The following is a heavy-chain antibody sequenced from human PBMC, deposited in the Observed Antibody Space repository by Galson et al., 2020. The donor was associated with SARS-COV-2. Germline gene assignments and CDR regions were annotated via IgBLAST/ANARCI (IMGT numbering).Heavy chain of an antibody. J-gene: IGHJ3*02. CDR2: TYYRSQWST. CDR1: GGSVSSNSAA. D-gene: IGHD2-15*01. Sequence: SQTLSLTCAISGGSVSSNSAAWNWIRQSPSRGLEWLGRTYYRSQWSTDYAVSVKSRITINPDTSKNQFSLQLNSVTPEDTAIDYCALRVAGSGSLHNWGQEKMLIVSS. V-gene: IGHV6-1*01. CDR3: ALRVAGSGSLHN.